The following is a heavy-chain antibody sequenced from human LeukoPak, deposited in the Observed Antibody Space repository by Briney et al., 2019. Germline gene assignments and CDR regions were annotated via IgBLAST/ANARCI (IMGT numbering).Heavy chain of an antibody. D-gene: IGHD6-13*01. V-gene: IGHV1-2*06. CDR2: INPSSGGT. CDR1: GYTFTGYY. Sequence: ASVTVSCKASGYTFTGYYMHWVRQAPGQGLEWMGRINPSSGGTNYAQKFQGRVTMTRDTSISTAYMELSRLRSDDTAVYYCARDASSSWYGVDYWGQGTLVTVPS. J-gene: IGHJ4*02. CDR3: ARDASSSWYGVDY.